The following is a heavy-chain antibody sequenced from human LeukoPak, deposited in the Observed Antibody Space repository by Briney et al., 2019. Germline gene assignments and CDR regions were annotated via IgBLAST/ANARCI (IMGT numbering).Heavy chain of an antibody. V-gene: IGHV4-39*01. Sequence: SETLSLTCTVSVCSMSCGSYYWGGIRQSPGKGLEWIGNIYYSGSTHYNPSLKSRVTISVDTSKNQFSLKMTSVTAADTAVYYCARQASVDGIWPRPLDYWGQGSQVTVSS. J-gene: IGHJ4*02. D-gene: IGHD3-9*01. CDR3: ARQASVDGIWPRPLDY. CDR1: VCSMSCGSYY. CDR2: IYYSGST.